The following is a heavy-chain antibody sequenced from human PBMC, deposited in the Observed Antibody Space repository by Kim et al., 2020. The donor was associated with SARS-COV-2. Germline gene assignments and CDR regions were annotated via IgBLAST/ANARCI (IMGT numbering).Heavy chain of an antibody. D-gene: IGHD6-13*01. CDR3: AREQQLVKARNYYFDY. Sequence: SETLSLTCAVYGGSLSGYYWSWIRQPPGKGLEWIGEINHSGSTNYNPSLKSRVTISVDTSKNQFSLKLSSVTAADTAVYYCAREQQLVKARNYYFDYWGQGTLVTVSS. CDR1: GGSLSGYY. J-gene: IGHJ4*02. CDR2: INHSGST. V-gene: IGHV4-34*01.